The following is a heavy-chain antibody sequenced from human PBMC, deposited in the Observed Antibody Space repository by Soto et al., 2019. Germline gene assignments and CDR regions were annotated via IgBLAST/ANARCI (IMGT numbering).Heavy chain of an antibody. CDR1: GFTFSTYL. D-gene: IGHD4-17*01. CDR3: ARDLSGDYGALDT. CDR2: IWYDGSNK. V-gene: IGHV3-33*01. Sequence: PGGSLSLSCTPSGFTFSTYLMHWVRQVPGKGLEWVAVIWYDGSNKVYADSVKGRFTISRDNSKNTLYLQMNSLRAEDTAVYYCARDLSGDYGALDTWGQGTMVTVSS. J-gene: IGHJ3*02.